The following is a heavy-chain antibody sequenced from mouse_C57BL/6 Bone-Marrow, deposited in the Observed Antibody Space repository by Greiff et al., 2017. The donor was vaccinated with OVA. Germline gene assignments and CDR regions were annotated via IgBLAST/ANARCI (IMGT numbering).Heavy chain of an antibody. CDR3: ARSDYYGSRSPSYYAMDY. CDR1: GFSLTSYG. D-gene: IGHD1-1*01. Sequence: VKLVESGPGLVAPSQSLSITCTVSGFSLTSYGVHWVRQPPGKGLEWLVVIWSDGSTTYNSALKSRLSISKDNSKSQVFLKMNSLQTDDTAMYYCARSDYYGSRSPSYYAMDYWGQGTSVTVSS. J-gene: IGHJ4*01. CDR2: IWSDGST. V-gene: IGHV2-6*03.